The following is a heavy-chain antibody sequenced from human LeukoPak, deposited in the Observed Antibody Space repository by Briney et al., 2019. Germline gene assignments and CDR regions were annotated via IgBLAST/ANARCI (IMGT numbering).Heavy chain of an antibody. D-gene: IGHD5-24*01. J-gene: IGHJ4*02. Sequence: SETLSLTCTVSGGSISSYYWSWIRQPPGKGLEWIGYIYYSGSTNYNPSLKSRVTISVDTSKNQFSLKLSSVTAADTAVYYCARLGGDGYNQFGFDSWGQGTLVTVSS. CDR2: IYYSGST. V-gene: IGHV4-59*01. CDR1: GGSISSYY. CDR3: ARLGGDGYNQFGFDS.